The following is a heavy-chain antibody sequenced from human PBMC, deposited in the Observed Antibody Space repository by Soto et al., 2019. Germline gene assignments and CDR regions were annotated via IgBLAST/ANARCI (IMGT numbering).Heavy chain of an antibody. J-gene: IGHJ4*02. CDR2: IYYSGTT. V-gene: IGHV4-59*08. CDR1: GGSISSYY. Sequence: ETLSLTCTVSGGSISSYYWSWIRQPPGKGLEWIGYIYYSGTTNYNPSLKSRVTISVDTSKIHFSLKLRSVTAADTAVYYCARHAYSRASYYFDYWGQGTLVTVSS. D-gene: IGHD6-13*01. CDR3: ARHAYSRASYYFDY.